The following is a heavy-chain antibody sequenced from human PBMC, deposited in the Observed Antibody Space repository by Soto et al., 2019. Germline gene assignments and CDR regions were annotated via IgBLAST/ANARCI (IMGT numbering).Heavy chain of an antibody. CDR2: IIPIFGTA. J-gene: IGHJ5*02. CDR1: GGTFSSYA. D-gene: IGHD3-16*01. Sequence: QVQLVQSGAEVKKPGSSVKVSCKASGGTFSSYAISWVRQAPGQGLEWMGGIIPIFGTANYAQKFQGRVTFPGDKSTGPAYRERSSLGLEETAVFYVARDDSPWGGGTWGQGTLVTVSS. CDR3: ARDDSPWGGGT. V-gene: IGHV1-69*06.